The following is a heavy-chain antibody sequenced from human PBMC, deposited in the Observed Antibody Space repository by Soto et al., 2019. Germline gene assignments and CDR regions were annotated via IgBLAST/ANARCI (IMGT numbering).Heavy chain of an antibody. CDR2: IYYSGST. D-gene: IGHD6-13*01. Sequence: SQTMSLTCTVAGGSSVNRGYYWIWIRQHPGKGLEWIGYIYYSGSTYYNPSLESRVTISVDTSKNQFSLKLSSVTAADTAVYYCARGIAGQQLEGDYFDYWGQGTLVTVSS. V-gene: IGHV4-31*03. CDR1: GGSSVNRGYY. J-gene: IGHJ4*02. CDR3: ARGIAGQQLEGDYFDY.